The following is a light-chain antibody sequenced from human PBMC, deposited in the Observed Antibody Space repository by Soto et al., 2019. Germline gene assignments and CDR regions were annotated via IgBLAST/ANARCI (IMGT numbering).Light chain of an antibody. J-gene: IGKJ5*01. CDR2: GAS. Sequence: EIVLPPSPATLSSFPVYIFPLSFMASQSVSSNLAWYQQKPGQAPRLLIYGASSRATGIPVRFSGSGSGTEFTLTISSLQSEDFAVYYCQQYNNWPLTCGQGPRREIK. V-gene: IGKV3-15*01. CDR3: QQYNNWPLT. CDR1: QSVSSN.